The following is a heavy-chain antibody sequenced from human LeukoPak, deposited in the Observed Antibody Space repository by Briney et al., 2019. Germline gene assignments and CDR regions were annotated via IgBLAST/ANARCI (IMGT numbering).Heavy chain of an antibody. CDR2: IYAGDSDT. Sequence: GESLKISCKGSGDSITSYWIAWVRQMPGKGLECMGIIYAGDSDTKYSPSFQGQVTISVDKSINTAYLQWNSLKASDTAMYYCARLPRRGYSSGYSFDYWGQGTLVTVSS. CDR1: GDSITSYW. J-gene: IGHJ4*02. D-gene: IGHD3-22*01. V-gene: IGHV5-51*01. CDR3: ARLPRRGYSSGYSFDY.